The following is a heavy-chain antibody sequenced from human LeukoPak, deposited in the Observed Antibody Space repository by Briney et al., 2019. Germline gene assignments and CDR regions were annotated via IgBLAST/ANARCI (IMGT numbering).Heavy chain of an antibody. CDR1: GYSFTSYW. CDR2: IYPGDSDT. J-gene: IGHJ6*02. V-gene: IGHV5-51*01. CDR3: ARQADYYDSSGPFYYYYGMDV. D-gene: IGHD3-22*01. Sequence: GGSLKISCQGSGYSFTSYWIGWVRQMPGKGLEWMGIIYPGDSDTRYSPSFQGQVTISADKSISTAYLQWSSLKASDTAMYYCARQADYYDSSGPFYYYYGMDVWGQGTTVTVSS.